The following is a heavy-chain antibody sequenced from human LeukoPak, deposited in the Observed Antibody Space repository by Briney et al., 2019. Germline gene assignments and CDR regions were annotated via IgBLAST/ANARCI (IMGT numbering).Heavy chain of an antibody. Sequence: KPSETLSLTCAVYGGSFSGYYWSWIRQPPGKGLEWIGEINHSGSTNYNPSLKSRVTISVDTSKNQFPLKLSSVTAADTAVYYCARATKRWLQKRHVYFDYWGQGTLVTVSS. D-gene: IGHD5-24*01. CDR3: ARATKRWLQKRHVYFDY. J-gene: IGHJ4*02. V-gene: IGHV4-34*01. CDR2: INHSGST. CDR1: GGSFSGYY.